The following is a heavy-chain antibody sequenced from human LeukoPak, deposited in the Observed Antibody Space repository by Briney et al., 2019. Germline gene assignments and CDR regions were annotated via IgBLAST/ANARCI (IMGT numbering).Heavy chain of an antibody. D-gene: IGHD1-1*01. V-gene: IGHV4-59*01. CDR2: IYYSGST. Sequence: PSETLSLTCTVSGGSISSYYWSWIRQPPGKGLEWIGYIYYSGSTNYNPSLKSRVTISVDTSKNQFSLKLSSVTAADTAVYYCARCSKGTGDAFDIWGQGTMVTVSS. CDR1: GGSISSYY. J-gene: IGHJ3*02. CDR3: ARCSKGTGDAFDI.